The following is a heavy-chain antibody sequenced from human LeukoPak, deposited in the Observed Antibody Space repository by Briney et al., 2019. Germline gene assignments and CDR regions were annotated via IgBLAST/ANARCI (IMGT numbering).Heavy chain of an antibody. CDR1: GFTFSSYA. CDR3: AKRAYYYDSSGYYLAY. V-gene: IGHV3-23*01. J-gene: IGHJ4*02. Sequence: GGSLRLSCLASGFTFSSYAMDWVRQAPGQGLQWVSAVGTSADTYYADSVRGRFTISRDNSKNTLYLQMNSLRAEDTAVYYCAKRAYYYDSSGYYLAYWGQGTLVTVSS. CDR2: VGTSADT. D-gene: IGHD3-22*01.